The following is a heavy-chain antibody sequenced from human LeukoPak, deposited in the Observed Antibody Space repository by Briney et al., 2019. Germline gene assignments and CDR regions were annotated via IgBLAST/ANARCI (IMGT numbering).Heavy chain of an antibody. CDR1: RFTFSTYL. Sequence: GGSLRLSCAASRFTFSTYLIHWVRQAPAKGLEWVAVISSIGNSKYYADSVKGRFTISRDNSKNTLYLQMNNLRAEDTAVYYCARLNNNDMEVWGQGTTVTVSS. V-gene: IGHV3-30-3*01. J-gene: IGHJ6*02. CDR3: ARLNNNDMEV. D-gene: IGHD1-14*01. CDR2: ISSIGNSK.